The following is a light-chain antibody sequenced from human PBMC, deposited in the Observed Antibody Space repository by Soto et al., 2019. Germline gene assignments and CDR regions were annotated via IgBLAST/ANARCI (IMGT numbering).Light chain of an antibody. V-gene: IGKV3-15*01. J-gene: IGKJ5*01. Sequence: EIMMTQSPATLSVSPGERATLSCWASQNVGNNLAWYQQKPGQVPRLLIYYASTRATGIPARFSGSGSGTEFTLTISSLQSEDFALYYCQQYNDWPPITFGQGTRLEIK. CDR1: QNVGNN. CDR2: YAS. CDR3: QQYNDWPPIT.